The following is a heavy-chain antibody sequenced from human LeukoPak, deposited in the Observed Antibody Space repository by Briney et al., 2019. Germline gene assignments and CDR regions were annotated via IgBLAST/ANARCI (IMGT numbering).Heavy chain of an antibody. V-gene: IGHV3-23*01. Sequence: PGGSLRLSCAASGFTFSSYDMTWVRQAPGRGLEWVSSIRPSGDNTYYADSVKGRFTISRDNSKNTLYLQMNSLRAEDTAVYYCARETTVVPFDYWGQGTLVTVSS. CDR1: GFTFSSYD. CDR2: IRPSGDNT. CDR3: ARETTVVPFDY. J-gene: IGHJ4*02. D-gene: IGHD4-23*01.